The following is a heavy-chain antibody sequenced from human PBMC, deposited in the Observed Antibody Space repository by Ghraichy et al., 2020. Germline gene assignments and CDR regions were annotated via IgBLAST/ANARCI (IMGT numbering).Heavy chain of an antibody. CDR3: AGELTRYYGMDV. J-gene: IGHJ6*02. Sequence: GGSLRLSYAASGFTFSSYGMHWVRQAPGKGLEWVAVISYDGSNKYYADSVKGRFTISRDNSKNTLYLQMNSLRAEDTAVYYCAGELTRYYGMDVWGQGTTVTVSS. CDR2: ISYDGSNK. D-gene: IGHD1-26*01. CDR1: GFTFSSYG. V-gene: IGHV3-30*03.